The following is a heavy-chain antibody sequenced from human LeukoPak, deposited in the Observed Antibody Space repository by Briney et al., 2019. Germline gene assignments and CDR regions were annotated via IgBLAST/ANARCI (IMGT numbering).Heavy chain of an antibody. CDR3: ARDRLEMTGRGSFDY. Sequence: GGSLRLSCAASGFTFSSYAMNWVRQAPGKGLDWVAVISYDGSKKYYEDSVKGRFTISRDDSKNTLYLQMNSLRAEDTAVYYCARDRLEMTGRGSFDYWGQGTLVTVSS. D-gene: IGHD3-9*01. J-gene: IGHJ4*02. V-gene: IGHV3-30*04. CDR2: ISYDGSKK. CDR1: GFTFSSYA.